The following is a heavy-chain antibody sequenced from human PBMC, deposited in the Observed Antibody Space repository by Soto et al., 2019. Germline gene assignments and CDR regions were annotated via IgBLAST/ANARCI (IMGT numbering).Heavy chain of an antibody. CDR2: INPSGGST. D-gene: IGHD3-22*01. V-gene: IGHV1-46*01. CDR3: ASTAYYYDSSGYSLVAFDI. CDR1: GYTFTSYY. Sequence: ASVKVSCKASGYTFTSYYMHWVRQAPGQGLEWMGIINPSGGSTSYAQKFQGRVTMTTDTSTSTAYMELRSLRSDDTAGYYCASTAYYYDSSGYSLVAFDIWGQGTMVTVSS. J-gene: IGHJ3*02.